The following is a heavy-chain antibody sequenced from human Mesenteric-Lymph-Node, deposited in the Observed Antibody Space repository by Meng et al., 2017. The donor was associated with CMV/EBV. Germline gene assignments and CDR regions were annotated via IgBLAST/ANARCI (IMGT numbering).Heavy chain of an antibody. J-gene: IGHJ4*02. CDR1: GDSISPYY. CDR3: ARGQVGTRAFDS. D-gene: IGHD1-26*01. CDR2: IYSSGST. V-gene: IGHV4-59*01. Sequence: SETLSLTCTVSGDSISPYYWSWIRQPPGKGLEWIGYIYSSGSTNFNPSLMSRVTMSVDTSKNQISLKLFSLATADTAVYYCARGQVGTRAFDSWGQGTLVTVSS.